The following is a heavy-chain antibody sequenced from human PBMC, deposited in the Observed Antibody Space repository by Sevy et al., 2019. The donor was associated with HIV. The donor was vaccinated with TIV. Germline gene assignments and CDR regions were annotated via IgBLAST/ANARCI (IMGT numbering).Heavy chain of an antibody. Sequence: GGSLRLSCAASEISFSDYYMSWIRQTPGKGLEWISYISSGGSIIYYADSVRGRFTVSRDKSKNTLFLQMNSLRAEDTAVYYCAIKITMIRGDQGPFDYWGQGTLVTVSS. CDR1: EISFSDYY. CDR3: AIKITMIRGDQGPFDY. V-gene: IGHV3-11*01. J-gene: IGHJ4*02. CDR2: ISSGGSII. D-gene: IGHD3-10*01.